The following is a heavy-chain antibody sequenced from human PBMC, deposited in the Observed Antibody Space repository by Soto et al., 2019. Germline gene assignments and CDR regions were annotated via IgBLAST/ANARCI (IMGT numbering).Heavy chain of an antibody. V-gene: IGHV4-30-2*01. CDR1: GGSISSGGYS. D-gene: IGHD3-10*01. Sequence: SETLSLTCAVSGGSISSGGYSWSWIRQPPGKGLEWIGYIYHSGSTYYNPSLKSRVTISVDRSKNQFSLKLSSVTAADTAVYYCARTTMVRGVPFDAFDIWGQGTMVTVSS. CDR3: ARTTMVRGVPFDAFDI. J-gene: IGHJ3*02. CDR2: IYHSGST.